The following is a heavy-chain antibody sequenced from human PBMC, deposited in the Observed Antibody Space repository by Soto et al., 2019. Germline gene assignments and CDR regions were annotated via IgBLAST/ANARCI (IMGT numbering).Heavy chain of an antibody. CDR3: ARGSRITIFGVELPFFDY. V-gene: IGHV3-30*03. Sequence: GSLRLSCAASGFTFSSYGMHWVRQAPGKGLEWVAVISYDGSNKYYADSVKGRFTISRDNSKNTLYLQMNSLRAEDTAVYYCARGSRITIFGVELPFFDYWGQGTLVTVS. CDR1: GFTFSSYG. D-gene: IGHD3-3*01. J-gene: IGHJ4*02. CDR2: ISYDGSNK.